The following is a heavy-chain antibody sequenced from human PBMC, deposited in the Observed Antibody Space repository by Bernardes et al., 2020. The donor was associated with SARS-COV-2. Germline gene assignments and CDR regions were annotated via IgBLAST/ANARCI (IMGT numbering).Heavy chain of an antibody. J-gene: IGHJ5*02. CDR1: GYTFTGYY. V-gene: IGHV1-2*02. Sequence: ASVKVSCKASGYTFTGYYMHWVRQAPGQGLEWMGWINPNSGGTNYAQKFQGRVTMTRDTSISTAYMELSRLRSDDTAVYYCARGLSSSGWYEGWFDPRGQGTLVTVSS. D-gene: IGHD6-19*01. CDR3: ARGLSSSGWYEGWFDP. CDR2: INPNSGGT.